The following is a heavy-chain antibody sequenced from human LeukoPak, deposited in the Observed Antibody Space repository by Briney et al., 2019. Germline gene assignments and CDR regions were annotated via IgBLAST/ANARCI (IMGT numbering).Heavy chain of an antibody. J-gene: IGHJ4*02. V-gene: IGHV3-23*01. CDR1: GFPFSASA. D-gene: IGHD3-22*01. CDR2: ILSTGTT. CDR3: ANVFSGYPFGY. Sequence: GGSLRLSCAASGFPFSASAMTWVRQAPGKGLEWVSHILSTGTTYYADSVKGRFTISRNNSKNTLYLQMNSLRAEDSAVYYCANVFSGYPFGYWGQGTLVTVSS.